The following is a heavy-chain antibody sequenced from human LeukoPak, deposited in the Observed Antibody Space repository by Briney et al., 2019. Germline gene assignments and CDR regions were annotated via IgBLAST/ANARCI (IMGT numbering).Heavy chain of an antibody. CDR2: ISGSGERT. CDR1: GFTFSSYV. V-gene: IGHV3-23*01. CDR3: AKQKDPNHYSYGLDV. J-gene: IGHJ6*02. Sequence: GGSLRLSCAASGFTFSSYVMTWVRQAPGKGLEWVSTISGSGERTYYADSVKGRLTISRDDSRNTLYLQMNSLRAEDTARYYCAKQKDPNHYSYGLDVWGLGTTVTVSS.